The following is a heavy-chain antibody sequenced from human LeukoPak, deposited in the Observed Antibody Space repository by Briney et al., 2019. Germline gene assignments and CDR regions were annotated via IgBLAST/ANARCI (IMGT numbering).Heavy chain of an antibody. CDR3: AKVGDNDILTGYLDY. CDR1: GFTFSSYG. Sequence: PGRSLRLSCAASGFTFSSYGMHWVRQAPGKGLEWVAVISYDGSNKYYADPVKGRFTISRDNSKNTLYLQMNSLRAEDTAVYYCAKVGDNDILTGYLDYWGQGTLVTVSS. D-gene: IGHD3-9*01. V-gene: IGHV3-30*18. J-gene: IGHJ4*02. CDR2: ISYDGSNK.